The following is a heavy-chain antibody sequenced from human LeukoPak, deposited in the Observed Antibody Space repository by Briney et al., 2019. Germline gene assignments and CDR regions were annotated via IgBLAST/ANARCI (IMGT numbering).Heavy chain of an antibody. CDR1: GYTFTAYY. CDR2: INPNSGGT. D-gene: IGHD1-20*01. J-gene: IGHJ6*02. CDR3: ARGGGRYNWNPRVESLPLYYYYGMDV. V-gene: IGHV1-2*02. Sequence: ASLKVSCKASGYTFTAYYIHWVRRAPGQGLEWMGWINPNSGGTESAQKFQGRVTMTRDTSISTAYMELSRLRSDDTAVYYCARGGGRYNWNPRVESLPLYYYYGMDVWGQGTTATVSS.